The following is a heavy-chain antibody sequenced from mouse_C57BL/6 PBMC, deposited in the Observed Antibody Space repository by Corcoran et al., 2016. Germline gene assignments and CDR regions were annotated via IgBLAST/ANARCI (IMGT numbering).Heavy chain of an antibody. CDR2: INPNNGGT. CDR1: GYTFTDYY. V-gene: IGHV1-26*01. J-gene: IGHJ1*03. D-gene: IGHD2-4*01. Sequence: EVQLQQSGPDLVKPGASVKISCKASGYTFTDYYMNWVKQSHGKSLEWIGDINPNNGGTSYNQKFKGKATLTVDKSSSTAYMELRSLTSEDSAVYYRAYDYDDGGYFDVWGTGTTVTVSS. CDR3: AYDYDDGGYFDV.